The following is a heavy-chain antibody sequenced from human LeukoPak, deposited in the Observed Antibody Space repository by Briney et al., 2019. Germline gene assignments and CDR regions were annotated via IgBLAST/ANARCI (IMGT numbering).Heavy chain of an antibody. D-gene: IGHD1-26*01. Sequence: ASVKVSCKASGYTFTSNYIHWVRQAPGQGLEWMGIINPSGGSTSYAQKFQGRVTMTRDTSTSTVYMELSSLRSEDTAVYYCARSEGATASAFDIWGQGTMVTVSS. J-gene: IGHJ3*02. CDR2: INPSGGST. CDR1: GYTFTSNY. CDR3: ARSEGATASAFDI. V-gene: IGHV1-46*01.